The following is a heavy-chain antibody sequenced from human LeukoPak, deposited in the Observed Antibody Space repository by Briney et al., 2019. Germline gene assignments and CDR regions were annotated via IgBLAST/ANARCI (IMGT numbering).Heavy chain of an antibody. D-gene: IGHD3-10*01. CDR1: GEYFSTYY. V-gene: IGHV4-4*07. CDR3: ARDMVRGVIEGLFDY. J-gene: IGHJ4*02. Sequence: SETLSLTCAVYGEYFSTYYYSWIRQPAGKGLEWIGRIYTSGSTNYNPSLKSRVTMSVDTSKNQFSLKLSSVTAADTAVYYCARDMVRGVIEGLFDYWGQGTLVTVSS. CDR2: IYTSGST.